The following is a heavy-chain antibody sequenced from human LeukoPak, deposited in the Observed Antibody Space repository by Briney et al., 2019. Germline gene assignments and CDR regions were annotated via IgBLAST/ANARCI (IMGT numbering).Heavy chain of an antibody. CDR3: ARDLGLRGVTNWFDP. CDR2: INPSGGST. D-gene: IGHD3-10*01. V-gene: IGHV1-46*01. Sequence: GASVKVSCKASGYTFSSYLMHWVRQAPGQGLEWMGIINPSGGSTSYAQKFQARVTMTRDTSTSTVYMELSSLRSEDTAVYYCARDLGLRGVTNWFDPWGQGTLVTVSS. J-gene: IGHJ5*02. CDR1: GYTFSSYL.